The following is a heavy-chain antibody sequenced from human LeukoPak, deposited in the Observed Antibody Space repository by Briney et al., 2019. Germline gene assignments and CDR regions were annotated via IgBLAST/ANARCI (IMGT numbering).Heavy chain of an antibody. V-gene: IGHV3-7*01. Sequence: GGSLRLSCAASGFTFSSYWMSWVGQAPGKGLGWVANIKQDGSEKYYVDSVKGRFTISRDNAKNSVYLEMNCLRAEDTAGYYCARELYSSSWYVRGYWGQGTLVTVSS. CDR1: GFTFSSYW. J-gene: IGHJ4*02. CDR3: ARELYSSSWYVRGY. CDR2: IKQDGSEK. D-gene: IGHD6-13*01.